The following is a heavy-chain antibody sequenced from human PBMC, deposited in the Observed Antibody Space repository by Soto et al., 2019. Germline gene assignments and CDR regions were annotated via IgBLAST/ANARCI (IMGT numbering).Heavy chain of an antibody. Sequence: QVQLVESGGGVVQPGRSLRLSCAASGFTFSSYGMHWVRQAPGKGLEWVAVISYDGSNKYYADSVKGRFTISRDNSKNTLYLQMYSLRAEDTAVYYCAKDLLRPGRAYGMDVWGQGTTVTVSS. CDR3: AKDLLRPGRAYGMDV. CDR1: GFTFSSYG. V-gene: IGHV3-30*18. J-gene: IGHJ6*02. CDR2: ISYDGSNK. D-gene: IGHD6-25*01.